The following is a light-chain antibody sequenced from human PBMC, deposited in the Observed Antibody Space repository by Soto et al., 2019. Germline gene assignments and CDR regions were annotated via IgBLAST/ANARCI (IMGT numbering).Light chain of an antibody. J-gene: IGKJ4*01. V-gene: IGKV1-39*01. Sequence: DIQMTQSPSSLSASVGDRVTITCRASQSISSHLNWYRQKPGKAPKLLIYAASSLQSGVPSRFSGSGSETEFTLSISSLQPEDFATYFCQQIYSAPLTFGGGTKVDIK. CDR2: AAS. CDR1: QSISSH. CDR3: QQIYSAPLT.